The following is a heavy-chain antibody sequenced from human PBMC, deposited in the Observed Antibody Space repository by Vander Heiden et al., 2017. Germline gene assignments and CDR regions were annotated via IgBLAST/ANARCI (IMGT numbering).Heavy chain of an antibody. D-gene: IGHD3-10*01. Sequence: EVQLVQSGAEVKKPGESLKISCKDSGDSFTTYWIGWVRQTPGKGLEWMGIINPSDSDTRYSPSFQGQVTISVDKSISTAYLQWSSLKASDTAIYYCARARPESIMFRGVIINSLYYYYGMDVWGQGTTGTVS. V-gene: IGHV5-51*01. J-gene: IGHJ6*02. CDR2: INPSDSDT. CDR3: ARARPESIMFRGVIINSLYYYYGMDV. CDR1: GDSFTTYW.